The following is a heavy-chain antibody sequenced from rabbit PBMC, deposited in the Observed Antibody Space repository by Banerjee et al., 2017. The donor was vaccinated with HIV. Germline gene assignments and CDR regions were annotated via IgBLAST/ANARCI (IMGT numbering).Heavy chain of an antibody. Sequence: QSLEESGGDLVKPGASLTLTCTASGFSFSSNAMCWVRQAPGKGLEWIACIYGGGSGNTVYASWAKGPFTISKTSSTTVTLQMTSLTAADTATYFCARDLAGVIGWNFGLWGPGTLVTVS. CDR3: ARDLAGVIGWNFGL. V-gene: IGHV1S40*01. J-gene: IGHJ4*01. CDR2: IYGGGSGNT. CDR1: GFSFSSNA. D-gene: IGHD4-1*01.